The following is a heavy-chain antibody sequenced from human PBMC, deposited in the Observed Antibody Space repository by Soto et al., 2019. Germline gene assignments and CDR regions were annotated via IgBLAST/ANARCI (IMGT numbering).Heavy chain of an antibody. J-gene: IGHJ6*02. CDR2: IIPIFGTA. Sequence: SVKVSCKASGGTFSSYAISWVRQAPGQGLEWMGGIIPIFGTANYAQKFQGRVTITADESTSTAYMELSSLRSEDTAVYYCARVERYFDWSNYGMDVWGQGTTVTVSS. CDR1: GGTFSSYA. V-gene: IGHV1-69*13. D-gene: IGHD3-9*01. CDR3: ARVERYFDWSNYGMDV.